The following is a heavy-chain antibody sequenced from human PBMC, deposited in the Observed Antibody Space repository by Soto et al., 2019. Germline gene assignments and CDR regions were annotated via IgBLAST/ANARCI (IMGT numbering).Heavy chain of an antibody. D-gene: IGHD2-15*01. CDR2: MSNTGGSA. J-gene: IGHJ4*02. Sequence: EVQLLESGGGLVQPGGSLRLSCAASGFTFSSYAMSWVRQAPGKGLEWVSSMSNTGGSAFYADSVKGRFSISRDNSRNTLYLQMNSLRAEDTALYYCEKDRGVIAASFDYWGQGTMVTVSS. V-gene: IGHV3-23*01. CDR1: GFTFSSYA. CDR3: EKDRGVIAASFDY.